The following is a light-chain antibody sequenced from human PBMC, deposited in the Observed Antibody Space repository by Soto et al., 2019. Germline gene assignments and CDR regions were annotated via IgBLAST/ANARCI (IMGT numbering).Light chain of an antibody. V-gene: IGKV1-17*01. Sequence: DIQVTQSPSSLSASVGDRVTITCRASQDIRNDLGWYQQKPGKAPKRLIYGASSLQSGLPSRFSGIGSGTEFTLTISSLHPEDFATYYCLQHNPYPRLPFGGGTNVDVK. CDR1: QDIRND. J-gene: IGKJ4*01. CDR2: GAS. CDR3: LQHNPYPRLP.